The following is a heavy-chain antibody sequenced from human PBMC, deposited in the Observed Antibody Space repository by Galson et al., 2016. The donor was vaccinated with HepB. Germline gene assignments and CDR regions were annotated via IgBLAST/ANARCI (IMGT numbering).Heavy chain of an antibody. CDR1: GFTFSSYW. CDR2: IKQDGSQM. CDR3: AEMPTVDR. D-gene: IGHD5-24*01. J-gene: IGHJ4*01. Sequence: LRLSCAASGFTFSSYWMSWVRQAPAKGLEWVANIKQDGSQMNYADSVKGRFTISRDNARNSLYLQMNSLRAEDTSVYFCAEMPTVDRWGQGTLVTVSS. V-gene: IGHV3-7*03.